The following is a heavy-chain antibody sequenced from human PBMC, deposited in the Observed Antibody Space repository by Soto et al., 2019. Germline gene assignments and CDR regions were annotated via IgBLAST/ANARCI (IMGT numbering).Heavy chain of an antibody. D-gene: IGHD3-3*01. J-gene: IGHJ5*02. CDR2: IYHSGST. V-gene: IGHV4-4*02. Sequence: QVQLQESGPGLVKPSGTLSLTCAVSGGSISSSNWWSWVRQPPGKGLEWIGEIYHSGSTNYNPSLKSRVTISVDKSKNQFSLKLSSVTAADTAVYYCARVQGVRFLEWLFREGFDPWGQGTLVTVSS. CDR3: ARVQGVRFLEWLFREGFDP. CDR1: GGSISSSNW.